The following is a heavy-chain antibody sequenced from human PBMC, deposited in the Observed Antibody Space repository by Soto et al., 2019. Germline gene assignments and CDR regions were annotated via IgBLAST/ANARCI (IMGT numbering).Heavy chain of an antibody. Sequence: LQILSLTWTVSGGSISSAGYYLSWIRQHPGKGLEWIGYIYYSGSTYYNPSLKSRVTMSVDTSKKQFSMKLSSVTAADTAVYYCASIRYNWNYVFDYWGQGTLVPVSS. D-gene: IGHD1-7*01. CDR3: ASIRYNWNYVFDY. CDR1: GGSISSAGYY. CDR2: IYYSGST. J-gene: IGHJ4*02. V-gene: IGHV4-31*02.